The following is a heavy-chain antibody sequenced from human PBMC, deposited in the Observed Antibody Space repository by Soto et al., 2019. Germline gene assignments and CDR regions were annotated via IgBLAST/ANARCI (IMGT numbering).Heavy chain of an antibody. J-gene: IGHJ5*01. Sequence: QVQLVQSGAEVKKPGSSVKVSCKASGGVFRNYAINWVRQAPGQGLEWMGGIIPVFGTADYPQKFQGRVTITADESTTTAYMELTSLKTEDTAGYFCARDRWGSYSFDSWGQGTLVTVAS. CDR3: ARDRWGSYSFDS. CDR1: GGVFRNYA. D-gene: IGHD1-26*01. CDR2: IIPVFGTA. V-gene: IGHV1-69*01.